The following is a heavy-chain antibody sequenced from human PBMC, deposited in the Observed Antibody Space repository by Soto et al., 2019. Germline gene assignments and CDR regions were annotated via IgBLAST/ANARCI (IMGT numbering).Heavy chain of an antibody. CDR3: ARDWGLGNFPDYYYYYGMDV. D-gene: IGHD1-7*01. Sequence: EVQLVESGGGLVKPGGSLRLSCAASGFTISSYSINWVRQAPGKGLEWVSSIGSSRSDIYYSDSVKGRFTVSRDNAKNSLYLQMNSLRAEDSAVYYCARDWGLGNFPDYYYYYGMDVWGQGTTVTVSS. J-gene: IGHJ6*02. CDR1: GFTISSYS. CDR2: IGSSRSDI. V-gene: IGHV3-21*01.